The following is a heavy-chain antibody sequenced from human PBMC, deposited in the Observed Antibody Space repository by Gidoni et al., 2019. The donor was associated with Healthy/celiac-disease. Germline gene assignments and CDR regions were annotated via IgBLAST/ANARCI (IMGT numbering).Heavy chain of an antibody. D-gene: IGHD3-3*02. V-gene: IGHV3-15*01. CDR2: ITSKTDGVTT. J-gene: IGHJ4*02. Sequence: EVQLVESGGGLVKLGGSLRLSCAASGFTFSNAWMSWVRQAPGKGLEWVGRITSKTDGVTTDYAAPVKGRFTISRDDSKNTLYLQMNSLKTEDTAVYYCTTVVSRGYWGQGTLVTVSS. CDR1: GFTFSNAW. CDR3: TTVVSRGY.